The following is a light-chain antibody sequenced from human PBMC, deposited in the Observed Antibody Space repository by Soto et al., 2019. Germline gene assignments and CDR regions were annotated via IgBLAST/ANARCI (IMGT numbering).Light chain of an antibody. J-gene: IGKJ1*01. Sequence: EIVLTQSPGTLSLSPGERATLSCRASQTITTLAWYQRKPGQAPRLLIYRVSSRATGVPDRFSGSGSGTDYTLTISRLEPEDLAVYFCQQYGSSHRTFGQGTKVDIK. CDR3: QQYGSSHRT. CDR2: RVS. CDR1: QTITT. V-gene: IGKV3-20*01.